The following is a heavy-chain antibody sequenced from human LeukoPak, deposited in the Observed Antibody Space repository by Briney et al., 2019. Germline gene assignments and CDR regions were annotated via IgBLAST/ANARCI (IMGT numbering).Heavy chain of an antibody. D-gene: IGHD3-16*01. V-gene: IGHV3-30-3*01. CDR2: ISYDGSNK. CDR1: GFTFSSYA. Sequence: PGGSLRLSCAASGFTFSSYAMHWVRQAPGKGLEWVAVISYDGSNKYYADSVKGRFTISRDNSKNTLYLQMNSLRAEDTAVYYCAREPGGGEGGYYYYGMDVWGQGTAVTVSS. J-gene: IGHJ6*02. CDR3: AREPGGGEGGYYYYGMDV.